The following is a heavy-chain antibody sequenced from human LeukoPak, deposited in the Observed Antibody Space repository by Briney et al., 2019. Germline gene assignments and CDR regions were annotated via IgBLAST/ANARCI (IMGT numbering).Heavy chain of an antibody. Sequence: GGSLRLSCEASGVTFSSYVMSWVRQAPGXXPEWVSGISGSGGGTYYADSVKGRFAISRDNSKNTLYLQMNSLRAEDTAVYYCVQEGPRGLAFDIWGQGTKVTVSS. CDR1: GVTFSSYV. CDR2: ISGSGGGT. V-gene: IGHV3-23*01. CDR3: VQEGPRGLAFDI. J-gene: IGHJ3*02.